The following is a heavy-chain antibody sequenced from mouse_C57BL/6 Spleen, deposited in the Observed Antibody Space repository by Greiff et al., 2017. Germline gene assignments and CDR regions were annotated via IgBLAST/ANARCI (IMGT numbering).Heavy chain of an antibody. CDR1: GFNIKDYY. V-gene: IGHV14-2*01. Sequence: VQLQQSGAELVKPGASVKLSCTASGFNIKDYYMPWVKQRTEQGLEWIGRIDPEDGDTKYAPKFQGKATITADTSSNTAYLQLSSLTSEDTAVYYCARDGTTRGAMDYWGQGTSVTVSS. D-gene: IGHD1-1*01. CDR3: ARDGTTRGAMDY. CDR2: IDPEDGDT. J-gene: IGHJ4*01.